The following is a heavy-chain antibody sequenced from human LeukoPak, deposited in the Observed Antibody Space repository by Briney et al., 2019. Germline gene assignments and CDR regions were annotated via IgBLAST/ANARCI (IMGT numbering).Heavy chain of an antibody. CDR2: IYYSGST. V-gene: IGHV4-39*07. CDR1: GGSISSSSYY. J-gene: IGHJ4*02. Sequence: SETLTLTCTVSGGSISSSSYYWGWIRQPPGKGLEWIGSIYYSGSTYYNPSLKSRVTISVDTSKNQFSLKLSSVTAADTAVYYCASHPRGYSYGNYWGQGTLVTVSS. D-gene: IGHD5-18*01. CDR3: ASHPRGYSYGNY.